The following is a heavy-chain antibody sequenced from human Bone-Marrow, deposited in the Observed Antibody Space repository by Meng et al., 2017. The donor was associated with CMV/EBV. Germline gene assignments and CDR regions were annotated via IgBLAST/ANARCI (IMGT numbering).Heavy chain of an antibody. CDR2: IIPIFGTA. Sequence: SGGTFSSYGIRWVRQAAGQGLEWMGGIIPIFGTANYAQKFQGRVTITADESTSTAYMELSSLRSEDTAVYYCARYEVATASGGYFDYWGQGTLVTVSS. J-gene: IGHJ4*02. CDR3: ARYEVATASGGYFDY. CDR1: GGTFSSYG. D-gene: IGHD5-12*01. V-gene: IGHV1-69*01.